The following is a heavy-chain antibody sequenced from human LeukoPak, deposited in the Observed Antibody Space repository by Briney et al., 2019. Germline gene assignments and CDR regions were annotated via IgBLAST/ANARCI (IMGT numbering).Heavy chain of an antibody. J-gene: IGHJ4*02. D-gene: IGHD2-2*01. CDR2: ISGNNDNP. Sequence: ASVKVSCKASGYTFSNFGISWVRQAPGQGLEWMGWISGNNDNPDYGQKFQGRLTVTTDSSTSTAYMELRNLRSDDTAVYYCARDGTSTDDYWGQGTLVTVSS. V-gene: IGHV1-18*01. CDR1: GYTFSNFG. CDR3: ARDGTSTDDY.